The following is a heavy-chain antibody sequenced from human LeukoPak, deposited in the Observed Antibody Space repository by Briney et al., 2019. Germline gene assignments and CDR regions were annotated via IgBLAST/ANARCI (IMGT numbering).Heavy chain of an antibody. J-gene: IGHJ4*02. CDR3: ARYSGSGYGMFYFDY. CDR1: GGSINNGGYY. CDR2: IYYSGSS. V-gene: IGHV4-31*03. D-gene: IGHD5-12*01. Sequence: SETLSLTCTVSGGSINNGGYYWSWIRQHPGKGLEWIGYIYYSGSSYYNPSLRSRVTISVDTSKNHFSLKLSSVTAADTAVYYCARYSGSGYGMFYFDYWGQGTLVTVSS.